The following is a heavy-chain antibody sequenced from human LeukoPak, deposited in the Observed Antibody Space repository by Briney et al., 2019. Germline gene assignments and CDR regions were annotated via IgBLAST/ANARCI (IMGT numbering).Heavy chain of an antibody. J-gene: IGHJ4*02. D-gene: IGHD3-16*02. CDR3: AFGLRLGELSSPFDY. Sequence: SVKVSCKASGYIFTGSYIYWVRQAPGQGLEWMGGIIPIFGTANYAQKFQGRVTITADESTSTAYMELSSLRSEDTAVYYCAFGLRLGELSSPFDYWGQGTLVTVSS. CDR1: GYIFTGSY. V-gene: IGHV1-69*13. CDR2: IIPIFGTA.